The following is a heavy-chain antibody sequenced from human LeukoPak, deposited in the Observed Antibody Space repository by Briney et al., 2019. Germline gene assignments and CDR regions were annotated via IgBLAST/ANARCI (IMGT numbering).Heavy chain of an antibody. CDR3: ARIESWNSDY. Sequence: ASVKVSCKASGYTFTSHHIHWVRQAPGRGLEWMGIINPSGGNTNYARKFQGRLIMTRDTSTSTLYMELSSLTSEDTAVYYCARIESWNSDYWGQGTLVTVSS. CDR1: GYTFTSHH. D-gene: IGHD1-7*01. V-gene: IGHV1-46*01. J-gene: IGHJ4*02. CDR2: INPSGGNT.